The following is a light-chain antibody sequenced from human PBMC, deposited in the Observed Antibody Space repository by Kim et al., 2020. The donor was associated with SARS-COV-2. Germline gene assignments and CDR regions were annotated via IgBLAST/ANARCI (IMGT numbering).Light chain of an antibody. CDR2: DAS. J-gene: IGKJ2*01. CDR3: QQSYSTRTT. Sequence: SASVGGRVTITCRGSQSIHTYLNWYQQKPGKAPKVVLYDASSLQSGVPSRFSGSVSGTDFTLTISSLQPEDFAVYYCQQSYSTRTTFGQGTKLEI. CDR1: QSIHTY. V-gene: IGKV1-39*01.